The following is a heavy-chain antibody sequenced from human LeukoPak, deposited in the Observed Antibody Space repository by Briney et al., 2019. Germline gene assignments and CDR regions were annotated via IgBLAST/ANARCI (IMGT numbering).Heavy chain of an antibody. D-gene: IGHD2-8*01. CDR1: GGSISSYY. V-gene: IGHV4-59*12. J-gene: IGHJ5*02. CDR2: IYYSGST. CDR3: ARSPGYCTNGVCYRRFDP. Sequence: NTLETLSLTCTVSGGSISSYYWSWIRQPPGKGLEWIGYIYYSGSTNYNPSLKSRVTISVDTSNNQFSLRLASVTAADTAVYYCARSPGYCTNGVCYRRFDPWGQGTLVTVSS.